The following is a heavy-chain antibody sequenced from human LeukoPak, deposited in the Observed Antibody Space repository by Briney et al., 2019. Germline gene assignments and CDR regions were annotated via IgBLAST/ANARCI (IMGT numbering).Heavy chain of an antibody. Sequence: SETLSLTCTVSGGSISSGSYYWSWIRQPAGKGLEWIGRIYTSGSTNYNPSLKSRVTISVDTSKNQFSLKLSSVTAADTAVYYCASAKPFKSWFDPWAREPWSPSPQ. CDR2: IYTSGST. D-gene: IGHD1-14*01. V-gene: IGHV4-61*02. CDR1: GGSISSGSYY. CDR3: ASAKPFKSWFDP. J-gene: IGHJ5*02.